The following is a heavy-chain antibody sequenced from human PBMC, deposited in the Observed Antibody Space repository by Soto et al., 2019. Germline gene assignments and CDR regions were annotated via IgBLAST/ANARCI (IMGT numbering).Heavy chain of an antibody. V-gene: IGHV4-30-4*01. CDR3: ARDSRRSGYFDPHPDYYYYGMDV. J-gene: IGHJ6*02. Sequence: SETLSLTCTVSGGSISSGDYYWSWIRQPPGKGLEWIGYIYYSGSTYYNPSLKSRVTISVDTSKNQFSLKLSSVTAADTAVYYCARDSRRSGYFDPHPDYYYYGMDVWGQVTTVTVSS. CDR2: IYYSGST. CDR1: GGSISSGDYY. D-gene: IGHD3-3*01.